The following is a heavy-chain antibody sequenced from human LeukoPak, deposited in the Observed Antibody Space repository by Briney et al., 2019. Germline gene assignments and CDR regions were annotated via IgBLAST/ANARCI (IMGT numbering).Heavy chain of an antibody. J-gene: IGHJ3*02. CDR1: GFTFSSYE. CDR2: ISGSGSTI. D-gene: IGHD3-10*01. Sequence: PGGSLILSCAASGFTFSSYEMNWVRQAPGKGLEWVSYISGSGSTIYDADSVKGRFTISRDNAKNSPYLQMNSLRAEDTAVYYCARDETRSGAFDIWGQGTMVTVSS. V-gene: IGHV3-48*03. CDR3: ARDETRSGAFDI.